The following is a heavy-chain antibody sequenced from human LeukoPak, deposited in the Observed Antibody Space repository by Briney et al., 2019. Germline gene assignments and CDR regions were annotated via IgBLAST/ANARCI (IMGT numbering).Heavy chain of an antibody. CDR3: TTVGRVGSYYYYYYMDV. CDR1: GFTFSNAW. D-gene: IGHD1-26*01. V-gene: IGHV3-15*01. CDR2: IKSKTDGGTT. J-gene: IGHJ6*03. Sequence: RGSLRLSCAASGFTFSNAWMSWVRQAPGKGLEWVGRIKSKTDGGTTDYAAPVKGRFTISRDDSKNTLYLQMNSLKTEDTAVYYCTTVGRVGSYYYYYYMDVWGKGTTVTVSS.